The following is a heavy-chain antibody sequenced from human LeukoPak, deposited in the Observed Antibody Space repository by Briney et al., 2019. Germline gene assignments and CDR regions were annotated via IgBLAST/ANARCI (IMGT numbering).Heavy chain of an antibody. V-gene: IGHV3-23*01. CDR2: IRGGGGKT. J-gene: IGHJ3*02. CDR3: AKDPIVFNSGDYYLGAFNI. CDR1: GFTFSSCA. Sequence: GGSLRLSCDASGFTFSSCALSWVRQAPGKGLEWVSDIRGGGGKTWYADSVKGRFTISRDNSKNTLYLQMNSLRAEDTALYYCAKDPIVFNSGDYYLGAFNIWGQGAMVTVSS. D-gene: IGHD2-21*02.